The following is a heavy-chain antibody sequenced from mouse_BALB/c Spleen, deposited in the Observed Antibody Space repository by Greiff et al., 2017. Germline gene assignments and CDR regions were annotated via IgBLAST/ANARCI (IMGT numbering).Heavy chain of an antibody. CDR3: ARVDGYPYYYAMDY. CDR1: GFSLTSYG. J-gene: IGHJ4*01. V-gene: IGHV2-9*02. D-gene: IGHD2-3*01. CDR2: IWAGGST. Sequence: VKLVESGPGLVAPSQSLSITCTVSGFSLTSYGVHWVRQPPGKGLEWLGVIWAGGSTNYNSALMSRLSISKDNSKSQVFLKMNSLQTDDTAMYYCARVDGYPYYYAMDYWGQGTSVTVSS.